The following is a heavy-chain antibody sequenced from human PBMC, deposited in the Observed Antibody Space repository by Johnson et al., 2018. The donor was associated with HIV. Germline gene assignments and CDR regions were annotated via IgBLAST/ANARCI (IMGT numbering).Heavy chain of an antibody. CDR3: ARRSMTSDGFDI. CDR1: GFTFSCYD. V-gene: IGHV3-13*01. D-gene: IGHD2-8*01. CDR2: IGTAGDT. Sequence: EVQLVESGGGLVQPGGSLRLSCAASGFTFSCYDVHWVRQATGKGLEWVSPIGTAGDTYYPGSVKGRFTISRENVKNSLYLQMNSLRAGDTAVYYCARRSMTSDGFDIWGQGTMVIVSS. J-gene: IGHJ3*02.